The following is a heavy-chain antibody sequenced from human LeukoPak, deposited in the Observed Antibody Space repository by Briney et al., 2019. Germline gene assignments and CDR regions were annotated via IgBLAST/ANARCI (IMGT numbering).Heavy chain of an antibody. CDR2: IDSSGITI. J-gene: IGHJ4*02. CDR3: ARDSVGDLLDY. V-gene: IGHV3-48*03. Sequence: GGSLRLSCAGPGFPISSYEMNWLRQAPGKGLEWVSHIDSSGITIYYGDSVKGRFTISRDNAKNSIYLQMDSLRVEDTAIYYCARDSVGDLLDYWGQGTPVTVSS. D-gene: IGHD4-17*01. CDR1: GFPISSYE.